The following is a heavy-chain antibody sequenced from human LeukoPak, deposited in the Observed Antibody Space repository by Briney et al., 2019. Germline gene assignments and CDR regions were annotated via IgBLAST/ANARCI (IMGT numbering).Heavy chain of an antibody. CDR1: GGSISNSSYY. CDR2: IYYSGSA. V-gene: IGHV4-39*01. D-gene: IGHD4-23*01. J-gene: IGHJ4*02. Sequence: SETLSLTLIFSGGSISNSSYYWGWIRQPPGKGLEWIGSIYYSGSAYYNPSLKSRVTIYVDTSKNQFSLKLTSVTAADTAVYYCARRWVVTPNYWGQGTLVTVSS. CDR3: ARRWVVTPNY.